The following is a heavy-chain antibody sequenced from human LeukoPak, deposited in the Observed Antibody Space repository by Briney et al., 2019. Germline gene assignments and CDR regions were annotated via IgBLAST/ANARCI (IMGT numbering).Heavy chain of an antibody. CDR1: GGTFSSYA. J-gene: IGHJ4*02. D-gene: IGHD1-14*01. CDR2: IIPIFGTA. CDR3: ARDSGTEPYMGKLDY. Sequence: SVKVSCKACGGTFSSYAISWVRQAPGQGLEWMGGIIPIFGTANYAQKFQGRVTITTDESTSTAYMELSSLRSEDTAVYYCARDSGTEPYMGKLDYWGQGTLVTVSS. V-gene: IGHV1-69*05.